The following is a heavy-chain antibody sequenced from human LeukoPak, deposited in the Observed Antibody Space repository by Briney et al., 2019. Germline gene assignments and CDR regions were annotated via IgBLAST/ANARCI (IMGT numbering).Heavy chain of an antibody. CDR3: ARVGRYVWGSYRYPRFDP. Sequence: ASVKVSCKASGYTFTGYYMHWVRQAPGQGLEWMGWINPNSGGTNYAQKFQGRVTMIRDTSISTAYMVLSRLRSDDTAVYYCARVGRYVWGSYRYPRFDPWGQGTLVTVSS. V-gene: IGHV1-2*02. CDR1: GYTFTGYY. J-gene: IGHJ5*02. D-gene: IGHD3-16*02. CDR2: INPNSGGT.